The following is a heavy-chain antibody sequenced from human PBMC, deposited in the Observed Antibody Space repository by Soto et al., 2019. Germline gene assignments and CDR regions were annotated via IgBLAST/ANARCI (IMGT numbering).Heavy chain of an antibody. CDR2: IYHSGST. Sequence: SETLSLTCAVYGGAISSNKWWSGVRQPPGKGLEWIGEIYHSGSTNYNPSLKSRVTISLDKSKNQFSLKLTSVTAADSAVYYCARDDHIVVVPTSLGAMDVWGQGTTVTVSS. CDR3: ARDDHIVVVPTSLGAMDV. V-gene: IGHV4-4*02. J-gene: IGHJ6*02. D-gene: IGHD2-2*01. CDR1: GGAISSNKW.